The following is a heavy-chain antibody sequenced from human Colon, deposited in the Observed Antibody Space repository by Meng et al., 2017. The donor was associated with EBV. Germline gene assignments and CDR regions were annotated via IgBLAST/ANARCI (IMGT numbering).Heavy chain of an antibody. CDR1: GASISSNNG. J-gene: IGHJ4*02. V-gene: IGHV4-4*02. CDR3: ARGNAYNAPSFDY. CDR2: IYHGGNT. D-gene: IGHD5-24*01. Sequence: QGQLQESGPGLVGPSGTLSLTCAVPGASISSNNGWSWVRQPPGKGLEWIGEIYHGGNTNYNPSLKSRVTISVDRSNDQFSLSLSSVTAADTAVYYCARGNAYNAPSFDYWGQGTLVTVSS.